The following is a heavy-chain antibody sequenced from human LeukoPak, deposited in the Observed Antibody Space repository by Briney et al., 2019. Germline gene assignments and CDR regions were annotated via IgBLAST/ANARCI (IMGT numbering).Heavy chain of an antibody. V-gene: IGHV4-4*02. CDR2: IYHSGST. Sequence: GSLRLSCAASGFTFSSYGMHWVRQPPGKGLEWIGEIYHSGSTNYNPSLKSRVTISVDKSKNQFSLKLSSVTAADTAVYYCARADSSSWSGTYWGQGTLVTVSS. CDR1: GFTFSSYG. CDR3: ARADSSSWSGTY. J-gene: IGHJ4*02. D-gene: IGHD6-13*01.